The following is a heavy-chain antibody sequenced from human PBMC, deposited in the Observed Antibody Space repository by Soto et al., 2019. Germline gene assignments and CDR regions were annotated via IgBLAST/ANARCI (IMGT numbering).Heavy chain of an antibody. CDR1: GFTFDEYA. J-gene: IGHJ4*02. D-gene: IGHD3-22*01. Sequence: ESGGGVVRPGGSLRLSCAASGFTFDEYALTWVRQAPGKGLEWVAGINWNGGSKGYADSVKGRFTISRDNAKSSLYLQMNNLRAEDTAFYFCARATQSYYDTSGYYSYVHWGQGAQVTVSS. CDR3: ARATQSYYDTSGYYSYVH. V-gene: IGHV3-20*04. CDR2: INWNGGSK.